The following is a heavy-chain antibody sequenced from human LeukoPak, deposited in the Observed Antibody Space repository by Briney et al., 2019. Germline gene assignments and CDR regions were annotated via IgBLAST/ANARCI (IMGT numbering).Heavy chain of an antibody. Sequence: SETLSLTCTVSGGSISSSSYYWGWIRQPPGKGLEWIGSIYYSGSTHYNPSLKSRVTISVDTSKNQFSLKLSSVTAADTAVYYCARTEESGYSYRYFGYYYYTDVWGKGTTVTVSS. V-gene: IGHV4-39*07. CDR2: IYYSGST. D-gene: IGHD5-18*01. CDR3: ARTEESGYSYRYFGYYYYTDV. J-gene: IGHJ6*03. CDR1: GGSISSSSYY.